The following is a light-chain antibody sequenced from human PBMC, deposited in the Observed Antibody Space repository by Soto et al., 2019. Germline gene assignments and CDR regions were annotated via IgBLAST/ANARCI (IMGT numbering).Light chain of an antibody. J-gene: IGKJ5*01. CDR2: SAS. CDR3: QQSYSIPVT. V-gene: IGKV1-39*01. Sequence: DIQLPQSPSSLSASVGDKVTFTCRASQSISNFLNWYQQRPGRAPVLLVYSASTLQSGVPSRFSGGGSGTAFTLTIRSLQPEDFATYSCQQSYSIPVTSGQGKRL. CDR1: QSISNF.